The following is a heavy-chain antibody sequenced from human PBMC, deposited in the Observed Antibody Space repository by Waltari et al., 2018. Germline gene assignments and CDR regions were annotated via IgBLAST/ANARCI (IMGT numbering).Heavy chain of an antibody. Sequence: EVQLVESGGGLVQPGGSLRLSCAASGFTFSSYDMHWVRQATGKGLEWVSAIGTASDTYYLGSVKGRFTISREKAKNSLYLQMNSLRAGDTAKYYCARATTYAFDIWGQGTMVTVSS. J-gene: IGHJ3*02. V-gene: IGHV3-13*01. CDR1: GFTFSSYD. CDR2: IGTASDT. CDR3: ARATTYAFDI.